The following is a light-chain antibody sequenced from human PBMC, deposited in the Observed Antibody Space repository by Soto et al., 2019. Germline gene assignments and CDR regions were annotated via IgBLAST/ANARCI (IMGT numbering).Light chain of an antibody. J-gene: IGLJ1*01. Sequence: QSVLTQPASVSGSPGQSITISCTGTSSDVGGYNYVSWYQQHPGKAPKLMIYEVSNRPSGVSNRFSGSKSGNTASLTISGLQAEDGADYYCSSYTSSSTLDVFGTGTKVTV. V-gene: IGLV2-14*01. CDR2: EVS. CDR3: SSYTSSSTLDV. CDR1: SSDVGGYNY.